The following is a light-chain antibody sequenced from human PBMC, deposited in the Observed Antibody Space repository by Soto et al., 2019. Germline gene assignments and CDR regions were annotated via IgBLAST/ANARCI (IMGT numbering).Light chain of an antibody. CDR1: NGDIGRYNY. Sequence: QSALTQPASVSGSPGQSITISCAGTNGDIGRYNYVSWHQQHPGKAPKLLIFEVIHRLSGVSNRFSGSKSGSKASLTISGLQAEDEADYYCSSYTSMDTVIFGGGTQLTVL. J-gene: IGLJ2*01. CDR2: EVI. V-gene: IGLV2-14*01. CDR3: SSYTSMDTVI.